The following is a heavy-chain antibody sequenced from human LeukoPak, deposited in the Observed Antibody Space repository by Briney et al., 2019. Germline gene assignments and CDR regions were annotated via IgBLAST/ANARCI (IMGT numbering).Heavy chain of an antibody. Sequence: PGGSLRLSCAASGFTFSSYAMSWVRQAPGKGLEWVSAISGSGGSTYYADSVKGRFTISRDNSKHTLYLQMNSLRAGDTGVYYCAKLLAGDREYYDYIWGSYAAYWGQGTLVTVSS. CDR3: AKLLAGDREYYDYIWGSYAAY. J-gene: IGHJ4*02. CDR1: GFTFSSYA. CDR2: ISGSGGST. V-gene: IGHV3-23*01. D-gene: IGHD3-16*01.